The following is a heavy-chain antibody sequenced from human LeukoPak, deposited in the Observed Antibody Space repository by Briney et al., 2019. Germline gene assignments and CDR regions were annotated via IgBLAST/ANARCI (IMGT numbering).Heavy chain of an antibody. D-gene: IGHD2/OR15-2a*01. CDR3: ARGNYYGMDV. J-gene: IGHJ6*02. CDR1: ESTFSKFW. Sequence: PVGSLRLSCAASESTFSKFWMHWVRQAPGKGRVWVSGINRDGSTTTYADSVKGRFTVSRDNAKNTLYLQMNSLRAEDTAVYYCARGNYYGMDVWGQGTTVTVSS. CDR2: INRDGSTT. V-gene: IGHV3-74*03.